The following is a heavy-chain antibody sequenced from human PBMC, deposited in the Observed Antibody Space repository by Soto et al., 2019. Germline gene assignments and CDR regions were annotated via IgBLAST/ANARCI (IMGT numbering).Heavy chain of an antibody. V-gene: IGHV4-31*03. CDR3: ARFAREENPKFGSWYSFDE. CDR1: GGSISSGGYF. CDR2: IYYSGRT. Sequence: QVQLQESGPGLVKPSQTLSLTCTVSGGSISSGGYFWSWVRQHPVQGLEWIGNIYYSGRTYYNPSLKSRVTRSVDTSNNQFSLKLSAVTAADTAVYYCARFAREENPKFGSWYSFDEWGQGNRVTVSS. D-gene: IGHD3-10*01. J-gene: IGHJ4*02.